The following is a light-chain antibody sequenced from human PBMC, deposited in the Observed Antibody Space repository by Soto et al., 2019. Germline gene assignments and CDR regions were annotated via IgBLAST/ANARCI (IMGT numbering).Light chain of an antibody. V-gene: IGKV3-15*01. Sequence: EIVMTQSPATLSVSPGERASLSCRASQSVGSNLAWYQQTSGQAPRLLIYGASTRATGIPARFSGSGSGTEFTLTISSLQSEYFAVYSCQQYTNWPYTFGQGTKLEIK. J-gene: IGKJ2*01. CDR1: QSVGSN. CDR2: GAS. CDR3: QQYTNWPYT.